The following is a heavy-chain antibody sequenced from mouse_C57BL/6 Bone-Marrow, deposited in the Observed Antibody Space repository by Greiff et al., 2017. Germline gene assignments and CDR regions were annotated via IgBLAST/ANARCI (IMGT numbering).Heavy chain of an antibody. D-gene: IGHD2-1*01. CDR2: IWTGGGT. CDR3: ASIYYGNYRFAY. CDR1: GFSLTSYA. V-gene: IGHV2-9-1*01. Sequence: VQVVESGPGLVAPSQSLSITCTVSGFSLTSYAISWVRQPPGKGLEWLGVIWTGGGTNYNSALKSRLSISKDNSKSQVFLKMNSLQTEDTAGYYCASIYYGNYRFAYWGQGTLVTVSA. J-gene: IGHJ3*01.